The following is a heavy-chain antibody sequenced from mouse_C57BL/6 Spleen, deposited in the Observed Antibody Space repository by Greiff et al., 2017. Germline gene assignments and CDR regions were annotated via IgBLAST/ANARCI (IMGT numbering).Heavy chain of an antibody. CDR1: GYTFTDYN. J-gene: IGHJ4*01. D-gene: IGHD1-1*01. CDR3: ARPAVVNYAMDY. CDR2: INPNNGGT. Sequence: EVKLQESGPELVKPGASVKIPCKASGYTFTDYNMDWVKQSHGKSLEWIGDINPNNGGTIYNQKFKGKATLTVDKSSSTAYMELRSLTSEDTAVYYCARPAVVNYAMDYWGQGTSVTVSS. V-gene: IGHV1-18*01.